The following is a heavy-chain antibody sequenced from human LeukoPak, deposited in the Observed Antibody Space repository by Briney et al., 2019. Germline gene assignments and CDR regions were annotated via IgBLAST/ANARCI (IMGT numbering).Heavy chain of an antibody. CDR1: GYTFTGYY. Sequence: ASVKVSCKASGYTFTGYYMHWVRQAPGQGLEWMGRINPNSGGTNYAQKFQGGVTMTRDTSISTTYMELSRLRSDDTAVYYCAIPPLYDSSGYYYYYYYLDVWGKGTTVTVSS. CDR3: AIPPLYDSSGYYYYYYYLDV. V-gene: IGHV1-2*06. CDR2: INPNSGGT. D-gene: IGHD3-22*01. J-gene: IGHJ6*03.